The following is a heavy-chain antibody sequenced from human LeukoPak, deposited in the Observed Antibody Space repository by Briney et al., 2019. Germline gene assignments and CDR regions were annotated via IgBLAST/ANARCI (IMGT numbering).Heavy chain of an antibody. CDR2: IIPIFGTA. CDR1: GGTFSSYA. Sequence: GASVKVSCKASGGTFSSYAISWVRQAPGQGLEWMGGIIPIFGTANYAQKFQGRVTITADESTSTAYMELSSLRSEDTAVYYCARRYAYGAPFDYWGQGTLVTVSA. V-gene: IGHV1-69*13. D-gene: IGHD4/OR15-4a*01. J-gene: IGHJ4*02. CDR3: ARRYAYGAPFDY.